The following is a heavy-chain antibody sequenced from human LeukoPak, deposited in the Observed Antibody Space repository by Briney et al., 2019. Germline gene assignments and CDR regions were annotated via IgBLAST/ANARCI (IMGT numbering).Heavy chain of an antibody. CDR3: ARSWRFCSGGGCYPIDY. D-gene: IGHD2-15*01. CDR1: GYTFTAYY. V-gene: IGHV1-2*02. Sequence: GASAKVSCKASGYTFTAYYMHWVRQAPGQGLEWMGWINPNSGGTNYAQKFQGRVTMTRDTSISTAYMELSRLRSDDTAVYYCARSWRFCSGGGCYPIDYWGQGTLVTVSS. J-gene: IGHJ4*02. CDR2: INPNSGGT.